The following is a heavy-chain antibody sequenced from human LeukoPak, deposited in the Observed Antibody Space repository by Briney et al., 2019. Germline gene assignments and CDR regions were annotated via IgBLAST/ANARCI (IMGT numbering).Heavy chain of an antibody. CDR1: GYSFTSYW. CDR3: ARPRVHYYHYYGMDV. J-gene: IGHJ6*02. Sequence: GESLKISCKGSGYSFTSYWISWVRQMPGKGLEWMGRIDPSDSYTNYSPSFQGHVTISADKSISTAYLQWSSLKASDTAMYYCARPRVHYYHYYGMDVWGQGTTVTVSS. D-gene: IGHD2-8*01. V-gene: IGHV5-10-1*01. CDR2: IDPSDSYT.